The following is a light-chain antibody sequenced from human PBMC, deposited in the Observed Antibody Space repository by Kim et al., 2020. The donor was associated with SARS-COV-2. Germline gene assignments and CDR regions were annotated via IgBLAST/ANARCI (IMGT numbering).Light chain of an antibody. J-gene: IGKJ1*01. CDR3: QNYDGAPWT. CDR2: GAT. V-gene: IGKV1-27*01. CDR1: QDISTY. Sequence: DIQMTQSPSSLSASVGDRVTITCRASQDISTYLAWYQQKAGTSPKVLIYGATALRSGVPSRFSGTGSGTDFILTISSLQPEDVATYYCQNYDGAPWTFGQGTKVDIK.